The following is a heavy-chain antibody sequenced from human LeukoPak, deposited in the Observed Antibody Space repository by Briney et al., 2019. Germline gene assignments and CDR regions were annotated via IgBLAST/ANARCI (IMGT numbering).Heavy chain of an antibody. V-gene: IGHV4-59*01. J-gene: IGHJ4*02. CDR2: IYYSGST. D-gene: IGHD6-6*01. CDR1: GGSISSYY. CDR3: AALSSIAAH. Sequence: SETLSLTCTVSGGSISSYYWSWIRQPPGKGLEWIGNIYYSGSTSYNPSLKSRVTISVDTSKNQFSLKLSSVTAADTAVYYCAALSSIAAHWGQGTLVTVSS.